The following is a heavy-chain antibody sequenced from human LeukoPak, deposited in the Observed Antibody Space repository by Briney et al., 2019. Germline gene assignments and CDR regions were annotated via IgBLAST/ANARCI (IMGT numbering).Heavy chain of an antibody. CDR1: GFTFSSYS. CDR3: AGASSSWYSVGY. CDR2: ISSSSSYI. J-gene: IGHJ4*02. Sequence: GGSLRLSCAASGFTFSSYSMTWVRQAPGKGLEWVSSISSSSSYIYYADSVKGRFTISRDNAKNSLYLQMNSLRAEDTAVYYCAGASSSWYSVGYWGQGTLVTVSS. D-gene: IGHD6-13*01. V-gene: IGHV3-21*01.